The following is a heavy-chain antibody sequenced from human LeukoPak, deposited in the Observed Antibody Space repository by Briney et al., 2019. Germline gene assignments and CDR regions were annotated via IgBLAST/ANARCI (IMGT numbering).Heavy chain of an antibody. J-gene: IGHJ3*02. CDR1: GGSFSGYY. V-gene: IGHV4-34*01. Sequence: SETLSLTCAVYGGSFSGYYWSWIRQPPGKGLEWIGEINHSGSTNYNPSLKSRVTISVDTSKNQFSLKLSSVTAADTAVYYCARVVSNGDRAAFDIWGQGTMVTVSS. D-gene: IGHD2-8*01. CDR2: INHSGST. CDR3: ARVVSNGDRAAFDI.